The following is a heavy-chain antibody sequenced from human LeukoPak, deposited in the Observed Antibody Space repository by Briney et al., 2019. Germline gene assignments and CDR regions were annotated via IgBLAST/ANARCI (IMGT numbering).Heavy chain of an antibody. Sequence: GGSLRLSCAASGFTFSSYAMSWVRQAPGKGLEWVSAISGSGGSTYYADSVKGRFTISRDNSKNTLYLKMNSLRAEDTAVYYCAKEGDSSGWSAYFDYWGQGTLVTVSS. CDR3: AKEGDSSGWSAYFDY. CDR2: ISGSGGST. V-gene: IGHV3-23*01. J-gene: IGHJ4*02. D-gene: IGHD6-19*01. CDR1: GFTFSSYA.